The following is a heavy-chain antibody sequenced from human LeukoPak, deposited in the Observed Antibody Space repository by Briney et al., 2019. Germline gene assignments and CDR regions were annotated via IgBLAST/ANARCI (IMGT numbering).Heavy chain of an antibody. Sequence: GGSLRLSCAASGFTFSDYYMSWIRQAPGKGLDWVSYISSSGSTIYYADSVKGRFTISRDNAKNSLYLQMNSLRAEDTAVYYCARDHKVRPYYYDMDVWGQGTTVTVSS. D-gene: IGHD4/OR15-4a*01. V-gene: IGHV3-11*01. CDR2: ISSSGSTI. CDR3: ARDHKVRPYYYDMDV. CDR1: GFTFSDYY. J-gene: IGHJ6*02.